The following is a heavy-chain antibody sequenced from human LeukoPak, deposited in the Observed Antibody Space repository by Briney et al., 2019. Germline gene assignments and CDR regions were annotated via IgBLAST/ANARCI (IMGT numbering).Heavy chain of an antibody. V-gene: IGHV3-33*06. CDR1: GFTFSSYS. Sequence: GGSPRLSCAASGFTFSSYSMNWVRQAPGKGLEWMAVIWYDGSNKYYADSVKGRFTISRDNSKNTLYLQMNSLRAEDTAVYYCAKDSIGVFDYWGQGTLVTVSS. D-gene: IGHD3-22*01. J-gene: IGHJ4*02. CDR3: AKDSIGVFDY. CDR2: IWYDGSNK.